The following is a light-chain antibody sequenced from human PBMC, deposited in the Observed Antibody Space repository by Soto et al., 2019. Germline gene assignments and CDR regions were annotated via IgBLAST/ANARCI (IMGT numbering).Light chain of an antibody. V-gene: IGKV3-20*01. J-gene: IGKJ1*01. Sequence: EIVLTQSPGTLSLSPGERATLSCRASQSVSSSYLAWYQQKSGQAPRLLIYGASSRATGIPDRFSGSGSGTDFTLTISRLEPEDFAVYYCQQYGSSWWTFGQGTKVEIK. CDR1: QSVSSSY. CDR3: QQYGSSWWT. CDR2: GAS.